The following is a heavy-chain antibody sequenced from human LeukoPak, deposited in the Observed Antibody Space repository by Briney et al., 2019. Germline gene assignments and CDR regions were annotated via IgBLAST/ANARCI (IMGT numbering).Heavy chain of an antibody. CDR2: IRNVGNGK. V-gene: IGHV3-30*02. J-gene: IGHJ4*02. CDR1: GFRLSTYG. CDR3: ATDFNWAWNY. D-gene: IGHD7-27*01. Sequence: PGGSLRLSCVVSGFRLSTYGMHWVRQAPGKGLEWVSFIRNVGNGKYYAQSVKGRFTISRDDSKNTQYLQMNSLRGEDTAVYYCATDFNWAWNYWGQGTLVTVSS.